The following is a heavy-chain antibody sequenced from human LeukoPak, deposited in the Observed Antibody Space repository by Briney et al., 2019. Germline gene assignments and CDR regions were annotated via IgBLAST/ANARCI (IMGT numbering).Heavy chain of an antibody. Sequence: PSETLSLTCTVSGGSFSSSTHYWGWIRQPPGKGLEWIGSMYYSGSTYYNPSLKSRVTISVDTSKNQFSLKLSSVTAADTAVYYCARHPSVTKGAFDYWGQGTLVTVSS. J-gene: IGHJ4*02. CDR2: MYYSGST. D-gene: IGHD4-17*01. V-gene: IGHV4-39*01. CDR1: GGSFSSSTHY. CDR3: ARHPSVTKGAFDY.